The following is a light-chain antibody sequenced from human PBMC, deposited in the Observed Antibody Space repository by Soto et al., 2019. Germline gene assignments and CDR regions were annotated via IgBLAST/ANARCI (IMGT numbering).Light chain of an antibody. V-gene: IGLV2-14*01. CDR3: SSYTSSSTDV. Sequence: QSVLTQPASVSGSPGQSITISCTGTRSDVGGYNYVSWYQQHPGKAPKLMIYEVSRRPSGVSNRFSASKSGNTASLTISGLRAEDEGDYYCSSYTSSSTDVFGTRTKVTVL. CDR1: RSDVGGYNY. CDR2: EVS. J-gene: IGLJ1*01.